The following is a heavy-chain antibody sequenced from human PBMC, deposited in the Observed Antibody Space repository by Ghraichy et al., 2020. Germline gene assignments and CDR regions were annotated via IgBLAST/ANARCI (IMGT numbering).Heavy chain of an antibody. Sequence: SETLSLTCAVYGGSFSGYYWSWIRQPPGKGLEWIGEINHSGSTNYNPSLKSRVTISVDTSKNQFSLKLSSVTAADTAGYYCARGRLDRGVIRYYYGMDVWGQGTTVTVSS. D-gene: IGHD3-10*01. CDR3: ARGRLDRGVIRYYYGMDV. V-gene: IGHV4-34*01. CDR2: INHSGST. J-gene: IGHJ6*02. CDR1: GGSFSGYY.